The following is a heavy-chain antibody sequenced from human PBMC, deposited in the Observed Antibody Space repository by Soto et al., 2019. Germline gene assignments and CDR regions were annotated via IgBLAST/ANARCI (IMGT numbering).Heavy chain of an antibody. J-gene: IGHJ3*02. CDR2: ISSSSSYI. V-gene: IGHV3-21*01. D-gene: IGHD2-21*02. CDR1: GFTFSSYS. Sequence: GGSLRLSCAASGFTFSSYSMNWVRQAPGKGLEWVSSISSSSSYIYYADSVKGRFTISRDNAKNSLYLQMNSLRAEDTAVYYCARDRLAYCGGDCYFPNAFDIWGQGTMVTVSS. CDR3: ARDRLAYCGGDCYFPNAFDI.